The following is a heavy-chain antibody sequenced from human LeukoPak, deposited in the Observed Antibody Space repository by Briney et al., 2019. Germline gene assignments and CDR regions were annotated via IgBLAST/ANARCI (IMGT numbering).Heavy chain of an antibody. Sequence: PGGSLRLSCTVSGFTVSSNSMSWVRQAPGKGLEWVSFIYSDNTHYSDSVKGRFTISRDNAKNSLYLQMNSLRAEDTAVYYCARVKYSGSYPHDYWGQGTLVTVSS. V-gene: IGHV3-53*01. CDR3: ARVKYSGSYPHDY. D-gene: IGHD1-26*01. CDR2: IYSDNT. J-gene: IGHJ4*02. CDR1: GFTVSSNS.